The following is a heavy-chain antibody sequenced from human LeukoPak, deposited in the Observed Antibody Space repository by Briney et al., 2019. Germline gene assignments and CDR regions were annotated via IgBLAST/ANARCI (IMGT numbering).Heavy chain of an antibody. Sequence: SQTLSLTCAISGDSFSSNSAAWNWIRQSPSRGLEWLVRTYYRSKWYNDYAVSVKSRITINPDTSKNQFSLQLNSVTPEDTAVYYCARSGNSSGWYLWWFDPWGQGTLVTVSS. CDR1: GDSFSSNSAA. V-gene: IGHV6-1*01. CDR2: TYYRSKWYN. D-gene: IGHD6-19*01. CDR3: ARSGNSSGWYLWWFDP. J-gene: IGHJ5*02.